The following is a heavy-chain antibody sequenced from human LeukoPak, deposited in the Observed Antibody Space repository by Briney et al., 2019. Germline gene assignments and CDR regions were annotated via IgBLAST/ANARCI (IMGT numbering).Heavy chain of an antibody. V-gene: IGHV4-30-4*01. CDR3: ARDSYSYGYGGFDY. CDR2: IYSTGNT. D-gene: IGHD5-18*01. Sequence: SQTLSLTCTVSGGSISSGDRYWSWIRQSPGTGLEWIGYIYSTGNTYYNPSLKSRVIISVDTSKNQSSLELNSVTAADTAVYYCARDSYSYGYGGFDYWGQGILVTVSS. J-gene: IGHJ4*02. CDR1: GGSISSGDRY.